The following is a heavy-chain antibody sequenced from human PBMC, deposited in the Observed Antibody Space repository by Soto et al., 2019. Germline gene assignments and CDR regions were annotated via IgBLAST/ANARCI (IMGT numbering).Heavy chain of an antibody. D-gene: IGHD6-19*01. CDR3: ARGVAAASDY. Sequence: QIQLVQSGTEMKKPGASVKVSCKASGYTFTTYGITWVRQAPGQGLEWMGWINPYNSNTNNPQKFQGRVTMTTDTSTSTAYMELRSLRSDDTAVYYCARGVAAASDYWGQGTLITVSS. CDR2: INPYNSNT. J-gene: IGHJ4*02. V-gene: IGHV1-18*01. CDR1: GYTFTTYG.